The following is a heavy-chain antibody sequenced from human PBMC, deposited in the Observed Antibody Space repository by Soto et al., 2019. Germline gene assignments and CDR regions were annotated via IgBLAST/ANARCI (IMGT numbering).Heavy chain of an antibody. CDR1: GFAFSNCG. CDR3: AREDSIVIPAVSDF. D-gene: IGHD2-2*01. J-gene: IGHJ4*02. Sequence: GGSLRLSCTVSGFAFSNCGINWVRQAPGKGLEWVSSISKSDYTYYSDSVKGRFTISRDNAKNSVSLQMNTLRVEDTAVYYCAREDSIVIPAVSDFWGQGTLVTVSS. CDR2: ISKSDYT. V-gene: IGHV3-21*01.